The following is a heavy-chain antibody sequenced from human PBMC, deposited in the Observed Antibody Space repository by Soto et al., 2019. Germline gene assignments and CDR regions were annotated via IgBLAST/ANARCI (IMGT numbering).Heavy chain of an antibody. J-gene: IGHJ4*02. CDR3: AKDGYSSGWYDSKPDY. CDR2: ISYDGSNK. Sequence: TGGSLRLSCAASGFTFSSYGMHWVRQAPGKGLEWVAVISYDGSNKYYADSVKGRFTISRDNSKNTLYLQMNSLRAEDTAVYYCAKDGYSSGWYDSKPDYWGQGTLVTVSS. D-gene: IGHD6-19*01. V-gene: IGHV3-30*18. CDR1: GFTFSSYG.